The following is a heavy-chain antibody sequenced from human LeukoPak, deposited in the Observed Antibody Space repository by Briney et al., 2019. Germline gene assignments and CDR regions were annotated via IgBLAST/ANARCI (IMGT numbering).Heavy chain of an antibody. CDR3: AKRGPNYYDSSGYQYYFDY. CDR1: GFTFSSYA. CDR2: ISGSGGST. J-gene: IGHJ4*02. D-gene: IGHD3-22*01. Sequence: PGGSLRLSCAASGFTFSSYAMSWVRQAPGKGLEWVSAISGSGGSTYCADSVKGRSTISRDNSKNTLYLQMNSLRAEDTAVYYCAKRGPNYYDSSGYQYYFDYWGQGTLVTVSS. V-gene: IGHV3-23*01.